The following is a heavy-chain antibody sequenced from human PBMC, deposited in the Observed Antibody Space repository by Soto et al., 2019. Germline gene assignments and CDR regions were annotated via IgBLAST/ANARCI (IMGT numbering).Heavy chain of an antibody. D-gene: IGHD1-26*01. CDR3: ARDRGSYALDY. Sequence: QVQLVQSGAEVKKPGASVKVSCKASGYTFTSYGISWVRQAPGQGLEWMGWISANNGNTNYAQKLQGRVTMTTVTSTSTAYRELRSLRSDDTAVYYCARDRGSYALDYWGQGTLVTVSS. CDR2: ISANNGNT. V-gene: IGHV1-18*01. CDR1: GYTFTSYG. J-gene: IGHJ4*02.